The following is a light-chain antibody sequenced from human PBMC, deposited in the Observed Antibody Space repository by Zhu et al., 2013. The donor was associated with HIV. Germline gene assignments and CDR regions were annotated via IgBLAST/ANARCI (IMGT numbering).Light chain of an antibody. CDR3: QQYNTYPVT. V-gene: IGKV1-16*01. J-gene: IGKJ5*01. CDR1: QAINKY. Sequence: DIQMIQSPSSLSASVGDRVTITCRASQAINKYLAWFQQKPGKAPDLLIYDVSNLKSGVPSRFSGSGSGTDFTLTISSLQPEDFATYYCQQYNTYPVTFGQGTRLDIK. CDR2: DVS.